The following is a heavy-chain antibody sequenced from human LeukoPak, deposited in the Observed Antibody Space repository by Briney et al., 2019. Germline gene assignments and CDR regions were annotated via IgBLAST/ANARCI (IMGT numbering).Heavy chain of an antibody. CDR1: GGSISSFY. CDR3: ARERTSYYYYYMDV. Sequence: SETLSLTCTVSGGSISSFYWGWIRQPAGKGLEWIGRIFTSGSTNYNPSLKSRVTISVDKSKNQFSLKLSSVTAADTAVYYCARERTSYYYYYMDVWGKGTTVTVSS. CDR2: IFTSGST. J-gene: IGHJ6*03. V-gene: IGHV4-4*07.